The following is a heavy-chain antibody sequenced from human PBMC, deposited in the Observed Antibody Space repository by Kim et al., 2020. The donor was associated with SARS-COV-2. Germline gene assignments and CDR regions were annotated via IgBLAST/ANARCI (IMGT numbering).Heavy chain of an antibody. CDR2: INSDGSST. D-gene: IGHD6-13*01. CDR3: ATVSAGSKFGY. J-gene: IGHJ4*02. V-gene: IGHV3-74*01. Sequence: GGSLRLSCAASGFTFSSYWMHWVRQAPGKGLVWVSRINSDGSSTSYADSVKGRFTISRDNAKNTLYLQMNSLRAEDTAVYYCATVSAGSKFGYWGQGTQVTVSS. CDR1: GFTFSSYW.